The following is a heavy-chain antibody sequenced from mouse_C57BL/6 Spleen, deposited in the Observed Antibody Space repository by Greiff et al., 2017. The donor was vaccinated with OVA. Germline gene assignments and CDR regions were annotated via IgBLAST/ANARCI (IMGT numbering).Heavy chain of an antibody. J-gene: IGHJ1*03. CDR1: GYTFTSYW. CDR3: ARLGFTTVVEGYFDV. V-gene: IGHV1-55*01. Sequence: QVQLQQPGAELVKPGASVKMSCKASGYTFTSYWITWVKQRPGQGLEWIGDIYPGSGSTNYNEKFKSKATLTVDTSSSTAYMQLSSLTSADSAVYYGARLGFTTVVEGYFDVWGTGTTVTVSS. CDR2: IYPGSGST. D-gene: IGHD1-1*01.